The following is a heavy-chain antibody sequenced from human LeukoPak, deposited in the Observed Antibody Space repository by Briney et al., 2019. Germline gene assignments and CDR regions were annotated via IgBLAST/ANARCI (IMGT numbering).Heavy chain of an antibody. CDR1: GFTVSSNY. V-gene: IGHV3-53*01. CDR3: ARGSGYFLDFDY. CDR2: IYSGGST. D-gene: IGHD3-22*01. J-gene: IGHJ4*02. Sequence: GGSLRLSCEASGFTVSSNYMSWVRQAPGKGLEWVSVIYSGGSTYYADSVKGRFTISRDNSKNTLYLQMNSLRAEDTAVYYCARGSGYFLDFDYWGQGTLVTVSS.